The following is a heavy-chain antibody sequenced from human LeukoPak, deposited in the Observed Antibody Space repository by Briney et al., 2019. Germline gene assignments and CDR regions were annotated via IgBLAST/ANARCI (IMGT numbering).Heavy chain of an antibody. V-gene: IGHV4-39*01. CDR3: AEGNWFDP. Sequence: SETLSLTCTVSGGSISSSSYYWGWLRQPPGKGLEWIGSIYYSGSTYYNPSLKSRVTISVDTSKNQFSLKLSSVTAADTAVYYCAEGNWFDPWGQGTLVTVSS. CDR1: GGSISSSSYY. J-gene: IGHJ5*02. CDR2: IYYSGST.